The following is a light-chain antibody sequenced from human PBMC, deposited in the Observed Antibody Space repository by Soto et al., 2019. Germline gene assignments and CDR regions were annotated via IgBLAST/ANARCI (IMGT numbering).Light chain of an antibody. Sequence: DIQMTQSPSTLSASVGDRVTITCRASQSVDVWLAWYQQKPGKAPKVLIYMASSLQIGVPSRFSGTGSGTEFTLTINSLQPDDFATYYCQQYKTYWTFGQGTKVEIK. V-gene: IGKV1-5*03. CDR3: QQYKTYWT. CDR1: QSVDVW. J-gene: IGKJ1*01. CDR2: MAS.